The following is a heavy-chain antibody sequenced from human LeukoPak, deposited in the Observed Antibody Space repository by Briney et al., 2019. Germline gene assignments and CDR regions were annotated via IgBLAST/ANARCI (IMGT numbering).Heavy chain of an antibody. J-gene: IGHJ4*02. D-gene: IGHD4-17*01. CDR1: GFTHSNAW. V-gene: IGHV3-53*01. Sequence: GGSLRLSCAASGFTHSNAWMSCVPQAPGKGVEWVSVIHSGGSTYYADSVKGRFTISRDNSKNTLYLQMSSLRAEDTAVYFCARGGPSNGDYSSFDYWGQGTLVTVSS. CDR3: ARGGPSNGDYSSFDY. CDR2: IHSGGST.